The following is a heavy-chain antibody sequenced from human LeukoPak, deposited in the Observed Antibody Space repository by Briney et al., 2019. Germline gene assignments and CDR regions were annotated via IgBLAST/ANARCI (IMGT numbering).Heavy chain of an antibody. CDR3: AKAPVTSCRGAYCYPFDS. J-gene: IGHJ4*02. V-gene: IGHV3-23*01. CDR1: GFTFSTYA. D-gene: IGHD2-21*01. Sequence: GGSLRLSCAASGFTFSTYAMHWVRQAPGKGLEWVAATSSSDAGTYHADSVRGRFTISRDNSKNTLYLQMNSLRAEDAAVYFCAKAPVTSCRGAYCYPFDSWGQGTLVTVSS. CDR2: TSSSDAGT.